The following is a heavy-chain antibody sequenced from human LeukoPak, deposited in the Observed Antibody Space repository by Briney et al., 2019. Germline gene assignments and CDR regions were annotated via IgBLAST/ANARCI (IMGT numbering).Heavy chain of an antibody. CDR2: INPNSGGT. Sequence: APVKVSCKASGYTFTGYYMHWVRQAPGQGLEWMGWINPNSGGTNYAQKFQGRITMTRDTSISTAYMELSRLRSDDTAVYYCATLWGYSSSSYGYWGQGTLVTVSS. D-gene: IGHD6-6*01. J-gene: IGHJ4*02. CDR1: GYTFTGYY. CDR3: ATLWGYSSSSYGY. V-gene: IGHV1-2*02.